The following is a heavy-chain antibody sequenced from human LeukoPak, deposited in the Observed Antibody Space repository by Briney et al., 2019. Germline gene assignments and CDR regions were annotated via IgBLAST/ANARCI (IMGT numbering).Heavy chain of an antibody. D-gene: IGHD3-3*01. Sequence: SETLSLTCTVSGGSISSYYWSWIRPPPGKGLEWIGYIYYSGSTNYNPSLKSRVTISVDTSKNQFSLKLSSVTAADTAVYYCARSAYYDFWIGYAFDYWGQGTLVTVSS. CDR1: GGSISSYY. J-gene: IGHJ4*02. V-gene: IGHV4-59*08. CDR2: IYYSGST. CDR3: ARSAYYDFWIGYAFDY.